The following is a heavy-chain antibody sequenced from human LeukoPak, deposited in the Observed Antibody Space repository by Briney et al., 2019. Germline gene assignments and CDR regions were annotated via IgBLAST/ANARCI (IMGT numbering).Heavy chain of an antibody. Sequence: SETLSLTCTVSGYSISSGYYWSWIRQPPGKGLEWIGYIYYSGSTNYNPSLKSRVTISVDTSKNQFSLKLSSVTAADTAVYYCARVYYSNSYDYWYFDLWGRGTLVTVSS. CDR1: GYSISSGYY. J-gene: IGHJ2*01. CDR2: IYYSGST. V-gene: IGHV4-61*01. CDR3: ARVYYSNSYDYWYFDL. D-gene: IGHD6-13*01.